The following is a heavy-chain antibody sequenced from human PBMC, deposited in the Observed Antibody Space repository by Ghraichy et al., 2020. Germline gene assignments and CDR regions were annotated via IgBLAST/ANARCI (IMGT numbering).Heavy chain of an antibody. V-gene: IGHV3-7*01. D-gene: IGHD3-10*01. Sequence: GGSLRLSCAASGFAFSSYWMTWVRQAPGKGLEWVANIKQDGGEKYYVDSVKGRFTISRDNAKNSLYLQMNSLRADDTAVYYCARPRGVLYYYSMDAWGQGTTVTVAS. CDR2: IKQDGGEK. CDR1: GFAFSSYW. J-gene: IGHJ6*02. CDR3: ARPRGVLYYYSMDA.